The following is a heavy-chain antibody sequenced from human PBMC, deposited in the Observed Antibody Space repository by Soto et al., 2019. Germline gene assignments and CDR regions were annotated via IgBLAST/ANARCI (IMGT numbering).Heavy chain of an antibody. Sequence: QVHLVQSGAEVKTPGASVKVSCKASGYTFRNYGISWVRQAPGQGLEWMGWINTYNGNTNHAQKFRARVTMTADTSSSTAYMELRSLRSDDTAMYFCARDEGELERRHFFDYWGQGTLVTASS. CDR2: INTYNGNT. CDR1: GYTFRNYG. V-gene: IGHV1-18*01. CDR3: ARDEGELERRHFFDY. J-gene: IGHJ4*02. D-gene: IGHD1-1*01.